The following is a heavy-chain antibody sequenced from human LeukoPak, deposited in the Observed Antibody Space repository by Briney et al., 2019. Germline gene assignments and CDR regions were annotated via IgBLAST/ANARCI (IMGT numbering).Heavy chain of an antibody. CDR1: GFTLSSYS. CDR2: ISSSSSYI. J-gene: IGHJ4*02. CDR3: ARLKLALLESFHY. Sequence: GGSLRLSCAASGFTLSSYSMYWGRQAPGKGLEWVSSISSSSSYIYYADSVKGRFTISRDNAKNSLYLQMNSLRAEDTAVYCCARLKLALLESFHYWGQGTLVTVSS. D-gene: IGHD1-1*01. V-gene: IGHV3-21*01.